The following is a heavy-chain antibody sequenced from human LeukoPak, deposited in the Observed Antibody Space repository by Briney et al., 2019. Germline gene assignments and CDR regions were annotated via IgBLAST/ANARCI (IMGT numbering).Heavy chain of an antibody. J-gene: IGHJ5*02. D-gene: IGHD1-26*01. Sequence: SETLSLTCTVSGGSISSYYWSWIRQPPGKGLEWIGYIYYSGSTNYNPSLKSRVTISVDTSKNQFSLKLSSVTAADTAVYYCVRDQMGMNWFDPWGQGTLVTVSS. CDR1: GGSISSYY. CDR2: IYYSGST. CDR3: VRDQMGMNWFDP. V-gene: IGHV4-59*01.